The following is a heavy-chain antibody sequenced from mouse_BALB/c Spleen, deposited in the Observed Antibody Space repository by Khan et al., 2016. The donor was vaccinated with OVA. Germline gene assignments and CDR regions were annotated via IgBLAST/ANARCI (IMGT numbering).Heavy chain of an antibody. Sequence: QVQLQQSGAELAKPGASVKMSCKASGYTFINYWILWVKQRPGQGLEWIGYINPSTGYTEYNQNFKDKATLTADKSSSTAYMQLSSLTSEDSAVYYCARRGLRWDFDYWGQSTTLTGSS. V-gene: IGHV1-7*01. D-gene: IGHD1-1*01. CDR2: INPSTGYT. CDR1: GYTFINYW. CDR3: ARRGLRWDFDY. J-gene: IGHJ2*01.